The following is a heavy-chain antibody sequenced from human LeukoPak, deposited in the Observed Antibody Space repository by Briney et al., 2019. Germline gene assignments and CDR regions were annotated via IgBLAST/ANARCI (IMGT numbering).Heavy chain of an antibody. CDR3: TTLVGARGGWFDP. CDR2: IKSKTDGGTT. Sequence: PGGSLRLSCAASGLTFSNAWMSWVRQAPGKGLEWVGRIKSKTDGGTTDYAAPVKGRFTISRDDSKNTLHLQMNSLKTEDTAVYYCTTLVGARGGWFDPWGQGTLVTVSS. D-gene: IGHD1-26*01. V-gene: IGHV3-15*01. CDR1: GLTFSNAW. J-gene: IGHJ5*02.